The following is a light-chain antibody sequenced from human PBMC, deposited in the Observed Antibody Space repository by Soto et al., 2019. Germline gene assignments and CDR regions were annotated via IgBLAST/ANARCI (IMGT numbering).Light chain of an antibody. J-gene: IGKJ5*01. CDR1: QSLRDF. CDR3: QQRTRWPMT. CDR2: DAS. Sequence: EIVLTQSPATLSLSPGERVTLSCRASQSLRDFLNWYQQKPGQAPRPLIYDASKRATGVPDRISGSGSGTDYTLTISSLEPEDFAVYYCQQRTRWPMTFGQGTRLEIK. V-gene: IGKV3-11*01.